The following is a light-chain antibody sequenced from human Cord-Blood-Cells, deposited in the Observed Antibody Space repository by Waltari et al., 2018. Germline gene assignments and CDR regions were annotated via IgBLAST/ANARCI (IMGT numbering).Light chain of an antibody. J-gene: IGKJ2*01. Sequence: DIVMTQSPDSLAVSLGERATINCKSSQSFLYSSNNKNYLAWYQQKPGQPPKLLIYWASTRESGVPDRFSGSGSGTDFTLTISSLQAEDVAVYYCQQYDSTPYTFGQGTKLEIK. CDR2: WAS. V-gene: IGKV4-1*01. CDR1: QSFLYSSNNKNY. CDR3: QQYDSTPYT.